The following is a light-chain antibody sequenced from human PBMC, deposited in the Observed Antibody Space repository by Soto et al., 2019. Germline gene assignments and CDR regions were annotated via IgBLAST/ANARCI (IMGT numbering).Light chain of an antibody. CDR2: DVN. Sequence: QSALTQPRSVSGSPGQSVSISCTATSSYVGGYNSISWYQQHPGKAPRLMIYDVNVRPSGVPHRFSGSRSGNTASLTISGIQAEDEAESYCCSYAGTDTHYVFGTGTKV. CDR3: CSYAGTDTHYV. CDR1: SSYVGGYNS. J-gene: IGLJ1*01. V-gene: IGLV2-11*01.